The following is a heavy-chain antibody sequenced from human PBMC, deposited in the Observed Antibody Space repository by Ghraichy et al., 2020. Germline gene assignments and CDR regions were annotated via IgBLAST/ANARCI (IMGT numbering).Heavy chain of an antibody. CDR2: IGGSGRYR. D-gene: IGHD5-18*01. CDR3: TRDASLPGYSYGRPLHGMDV. J-gene: IGHJ6*02. Sequence: RGSLRLSCAASGFSFSSYTMNWVRQAPGKGLEWVSSIGGSGRYRYYADSLKGRFAISRDNAKNSLFLQMNSLSAEDAAVYYCTRDASLPGYSYGRPLHGMDVWGQGTTVTVTS. CDR1: GFSFSSYT. V-gene: IGHV3-21*01.